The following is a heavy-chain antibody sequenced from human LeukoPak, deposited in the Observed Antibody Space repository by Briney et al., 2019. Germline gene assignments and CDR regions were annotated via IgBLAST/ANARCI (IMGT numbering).Heavy chain of an antibody. CDR1: GFTFSSYN. Sequence: GGSLRLSCAASGFTFSSYNMKWVGQAPGKGLEWVSYISSSSSTIYYTDSVKGRSTISRDNAKNSLYLQMNSLRAEDTTVYYCAFGGGTTGLFDFWGQGTLVTVSS. D-gene: IGHD1-1*01. CDR3: AFGGGTTGLFDF. V-gene: IGHV3-48*04. J-gene: IGHJ4*02. CDR2: ISSSSSTI.